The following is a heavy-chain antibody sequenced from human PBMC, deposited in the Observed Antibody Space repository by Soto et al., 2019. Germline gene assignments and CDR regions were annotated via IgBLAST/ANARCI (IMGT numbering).Heavy chain of an antibody. CDR3: ARDPFSSGWYDY. J-gene: IGHJ4*02. Sequence: QVQLQESGPGLVKPSETLSLTCTVSGGSVSSSTYYWSWIRQSPGKGLEWIGYIVYTGSTNSNASLRSRVTMSIAMSQNQFSLRLSSVTAADTAVYYCARDPFSSGWYDYWGQGVLVTVSS. D-gene: IGHD6-19*01. CDR2: IVYTGST. V-gene: IGHV4-61*01. CDR1: GGSVSSSTYY.